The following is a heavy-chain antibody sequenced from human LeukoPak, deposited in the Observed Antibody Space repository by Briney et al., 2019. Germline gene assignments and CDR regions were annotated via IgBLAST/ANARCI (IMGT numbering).Heavy chain of an antibody. Sequence: SQTLSLTCTVSGGSLSSGDYYWSWIPQPPGKVLEWIGYFYYSGRTYCNPSLQSRVTISVDTSKNQFSLMLSSVTAADTAVYYCAVVPTPLYILWFSLGREAFDIWGQGTMVTVSS. CDR2: FYYSGRT. J-gene: IGHJ3*02. D-gene: IGHD2-21*01. CDR1: GGSLSSGDYY. CDR3: AVVPTPLYILWFSLGREAFDI. V-gene: IGHV4-30-4*08.